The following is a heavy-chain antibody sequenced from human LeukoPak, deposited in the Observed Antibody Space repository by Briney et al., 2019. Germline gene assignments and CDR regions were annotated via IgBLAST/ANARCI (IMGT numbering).Heavy chain of an antibody. D-gene: IGHD6-6*01. CDR3: ARAPIAARLPYYYYYMDV. CDR1: GYTSTSYG. J-gene: IGHJ6*03. CDR2: ISAYNGNT. V-gene: IGHV1-18*01. Sequence: ASVKVSCKASGYTSTSYGISWVRQAPGQGLEWMGWISAYNGNTNYAQKLQGRVTMTTDTSTSTAYMELRSLRSDDTAVYYCARAPIAARLPYYYYYMDVWGKGTTVTVSS.